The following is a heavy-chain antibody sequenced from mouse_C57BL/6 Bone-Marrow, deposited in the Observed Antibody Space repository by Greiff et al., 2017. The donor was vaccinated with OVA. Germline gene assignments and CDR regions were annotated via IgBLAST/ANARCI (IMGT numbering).Heavy chain of an antibody. CDR1: GYTFTDYY. CDR2: IYPGSGNT. CDR3: ARSRNYYGSSYRYFDV. V-gene: IGHV1-76*01. J-gene: IGHJ1*03. D-gene: IGHD1-1*01. Sequence: VKLMESGAELVRPGASVKLSCKASGYTFTDYYINWVKQRPGQGLEWIARIYPGSGNTYYNEKFKGKATLTAEKSSSTAYMQLSSLTSEDSAVYFCARSRNYYGSSYRYFDVWGTGTTVTVSS.